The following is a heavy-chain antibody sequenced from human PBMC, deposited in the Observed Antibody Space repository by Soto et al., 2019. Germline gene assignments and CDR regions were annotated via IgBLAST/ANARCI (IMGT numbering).Heavy chain of an antibody. CDR3: ARDLVSVGPRANDAFDV. J-gene: IGHJ3*01. V-gene: IGHV1-3*01. CDR2: INPANGNT. Sequence: QVQLVQSGAEMKKPGASVNISCQASGFTFSDTLINWVRQGPGQGLEWMGWINPANGNTRNSESFQARVTISSLSSASTAYVALSDLTSEDTAVYYCARDLVSVGPRANDAFDVWVQGTMITVSS. CDR1: GFTFSDTL. D-gene: IGHD1-26*01.